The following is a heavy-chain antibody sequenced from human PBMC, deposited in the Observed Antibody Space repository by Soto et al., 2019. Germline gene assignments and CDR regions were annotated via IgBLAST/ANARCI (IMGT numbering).Heavy chain of an antibody. V-gene: IGHV1-18*01. CDR2: ISGNTGDT. D-gene: IGHD3-9*01. Sequence: QVQLVQSGAEVKKPGASVKVSCKASGYTFTSYAISWVRQAPGQGLEWMGWISGNTGDTRYAQKLQGRVTMTTDTSTSTVYMELRRLRSDDTAVYYWARVDWGNGYWYFDLWGRGTLVTVSS. CDR1: GYTFTSYA. J-gene: IGHJ2*01. CDR3: ARVDWGNGYWYFDL.